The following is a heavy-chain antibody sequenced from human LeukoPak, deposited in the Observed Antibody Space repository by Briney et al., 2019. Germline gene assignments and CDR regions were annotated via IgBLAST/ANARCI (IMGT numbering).Heavy chain of an antibody. CDR3: ARGTPTTRDFDY. CDR2: ISASGTLT. V-gene: IGHV3-48*03. Sequence: GGSLRLSCAASGFSFSSYEMNWVRQAPGKGLEWISYISASGTLTHYADSVEGRFTISRDNAKNSLFLQMNSLRAEDTAVYYCARGTPTTRDFDYWGQGTLVTVSS. CDR1: GFSFSSYE. D-gene: IGHD4-11*01. J-gene: IGHJ4*02.